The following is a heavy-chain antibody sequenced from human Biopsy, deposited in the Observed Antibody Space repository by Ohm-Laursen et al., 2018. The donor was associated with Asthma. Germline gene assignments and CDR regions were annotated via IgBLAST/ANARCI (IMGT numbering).Heavy chain of an antibody. CDR3: ARGVVRASNWFDP. Sequence: TLSLTCTVSGGSLSGYYWNWIRQSPGKGLEWIGYLHYSGSTKYNPSLNSRVTISVDTSKNQFSLTVNSVTAADTAVYYCARGVVRASNWFDPWGQGILVTVSS. CDR2: LHYSGST. V-gene: IGHV4-59*01. CDR1: GGSLSGYY. J-gene: IGHJ5*02. D-gene: IGHD3-10*01.